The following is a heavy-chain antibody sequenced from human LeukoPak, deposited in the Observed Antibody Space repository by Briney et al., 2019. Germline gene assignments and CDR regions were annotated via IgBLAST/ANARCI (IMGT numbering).Heavy chain of an antibody. D-gene: IGHD2-15*01. J-gene: IGHJ4*02. Sequence: SETLSLTCAVYGGSFSGYYWSWIRQPPGKGLEWIGEINHSGSTNYNPSLKSRVTISVDMSKNQFSLKLSSVTAADTAVYYCGGSKGYFDYWGQGTLVTVSS. CDR3: GGSKGYFDY. V-gene: IGHV4-34*01. CDR2: INHSGST. CDR1: GGSFSGYY.